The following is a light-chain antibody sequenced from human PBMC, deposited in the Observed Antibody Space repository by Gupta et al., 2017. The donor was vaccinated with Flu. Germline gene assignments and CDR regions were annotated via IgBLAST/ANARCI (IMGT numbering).Light chain of an antibody. CDR3: SSYTSSSTSVV. Sequence: QSALTQPASVSRSPGQSIPISCTGTSSDVGGYNYVSWYQQYPGKAPKLMIYEVSKRPSGVSNRFSGSKSGNTASLTISGLQSEDEADYYCSSYTSSSTSVVFGGGTKLTVL. CDR2: EVS. CDR1: SSDVGGYNY. V-gene: IGLV2-14*01. J-gene: IGLJ2*01.